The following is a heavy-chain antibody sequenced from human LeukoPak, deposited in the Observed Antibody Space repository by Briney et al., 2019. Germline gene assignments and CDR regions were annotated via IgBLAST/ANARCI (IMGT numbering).Heavy chain of an antibody. J-gene: IGHJ4*02. CDR1: GFTFSSYG. CDR2: ISYDGTKK. V-gene: IGHV3-30*03. Sequence: GGSLRLSCAASGFTFSSYGMHWVRQAPGKGLEWVAVISYDGTKKYYADSVKGRFTISRDNSKNTLFLQMNSLRAEDTAVYFCARDHGDYSGRDYWGQGTLVTVSS. D-gene: IGHD4-17*01. CDR3: ARDHGDYSGRDY.